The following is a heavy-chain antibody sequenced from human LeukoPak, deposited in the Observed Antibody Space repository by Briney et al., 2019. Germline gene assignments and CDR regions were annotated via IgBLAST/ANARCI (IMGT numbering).Heavy chain of an antibody. Sequence: GSLRLSCAASGFTFSSYGMSWVRQAPGKGLEWVSAISGSGGSIYYADSVKGRFTISRDNSKNTLYLQMNSLRAEDTAVYYCAKALDPYSSITFDYWGQGTLVTVSS. CDR1: GFTFSSYG. J-gene: IGHJ4*02. V-gene: IGHV3-23*01. CDR2: ISGSGGSI. D-gene: IGHD5-18*01. CDR3: AKALDPYSSITFDY.